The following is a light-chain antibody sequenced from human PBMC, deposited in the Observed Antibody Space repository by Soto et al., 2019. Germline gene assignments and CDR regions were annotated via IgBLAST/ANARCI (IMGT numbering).Light chain of an antibody. Sequence: EIVMTQSPATLSASPRERATLSCRTSQSVSSNLAWYQQKPGQAPRLLIYGASTRATGIPARFSGSGSGTEFTLTISSLQSEDFAVYYCQQYITWTFGQGTKVEIK. CDR3: QQYITWT. J-gene: IGKJ1*01. CDR2: GAS. V-gene: IGKV3-15*01. CDR1: QSVSSN.